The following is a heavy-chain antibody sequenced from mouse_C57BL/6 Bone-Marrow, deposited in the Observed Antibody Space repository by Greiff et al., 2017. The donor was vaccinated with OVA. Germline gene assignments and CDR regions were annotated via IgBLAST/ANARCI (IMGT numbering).Heavy chain of an antibody. CDR2: IYPGSGST. Sequence: QVQLQQPGAELVKPGASVKMSCKASGYTFTSYWITWVKQRPGQGLEWIGDIYPGSGSTNYNEKFKSKATLTVDTSSSTAYMQLSSLTSEDSAVYYCARPYYYGSPGFAYWGQGTLVTVSA. V-gene: IGHV1-55*01. J-gene: IGHJ3*01. CDR3: ARPYYYGSPGFAY. D-gene: IGHD1-1*01. CDR1: GYTFTSYW.